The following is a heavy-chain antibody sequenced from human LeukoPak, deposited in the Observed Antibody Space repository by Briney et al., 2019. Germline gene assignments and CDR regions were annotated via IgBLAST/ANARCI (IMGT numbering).Heavy chain of an antibody. CDR2: ISPRGDIT. D-gene: IGHD3-16*01. V-gene: IGHV3-23*01. Sequence: PGGSLRLSCAASGFSFRSHGMNWVRQAPGKGLEWVSGISPRGDITYYKDSVRGRFTISRDNFKNTVSPQLNSLRAEDTAMYYCAKDDDWGRFNHWGQGTLVTVSS. J-gene: IGHJ1*01. CDR3: AKDDDWGRFNH. CDR1: GFSFRSHG.